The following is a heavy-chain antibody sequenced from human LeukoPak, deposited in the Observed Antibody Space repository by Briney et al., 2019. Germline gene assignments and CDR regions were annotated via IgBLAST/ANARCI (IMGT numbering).Heavy chain of an antibody. Sequence: PGGSLRLSCAASGFTFSSYWMTWVRQAPGEGLEWVANIEPSGSETYYVDPVKGRFTISRDNAKKLVYLQMNSLRAEDTALYYCGRLGYEAAIGDWGQGTLVTVSS. V-gene: IGHV3-7*01. CDR3: GRLGYEAAIGD. CDR2: IEPSGSET. J-gene: IGHJ4*02. D-gene: IGHD5-18*01. CDR1: GFTFSSYW.